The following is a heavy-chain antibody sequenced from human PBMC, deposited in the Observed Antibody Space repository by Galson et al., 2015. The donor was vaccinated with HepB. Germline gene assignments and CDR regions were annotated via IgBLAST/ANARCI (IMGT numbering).Heavy chain of an antibody. CDR1: GFTFSGSA. V-gene: IGHV3-73*01. D-gene: IGHD3-10*01. J-gene: IGHJ6*03. CDR2: IRSKANSYAT. CDR3: TRPTTMVQGVPMVGAMRYPTQHQYYYMDV. Sequence: SLRLSCAASGFTFSGSAMHWVRQASGKGLEWVGRIRSKANSYATAYAASVKGRFTISRDDSKNTAYLQMNSLKTEDTAVYYCTRPTTMVQGVPMVGAMRYPTQHQYYYMDVWGKGTTVTVSS.